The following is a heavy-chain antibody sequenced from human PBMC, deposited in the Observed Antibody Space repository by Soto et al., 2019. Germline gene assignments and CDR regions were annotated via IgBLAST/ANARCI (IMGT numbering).Heavy chain of an antibody. CDR1: GGSISSYY. D-gene: IGHD2-15*01. Sequence: SETLSLTCTVSGGSISSYYWSWIRQPPGKGLEWIGYIYYSGSTNYNPSLKSRVTISVDTSKNQFSLKLSSVTAADTAVYYCATSRGYCSGGSCYIQLFDPWGQGTLVTVSS. V-gene: IGHV4-59*01. CDR2: IYYSGST. J-gene: IGHJ5*02. CDR3: ATSRGYCSGGSCYIQLFDP.